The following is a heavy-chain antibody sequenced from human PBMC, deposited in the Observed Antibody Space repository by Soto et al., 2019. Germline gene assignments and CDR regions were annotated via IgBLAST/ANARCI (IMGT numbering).Heavy chain of an antibody. CDR3: ARDPPAAIGYFQH. J-gene: IGHJ1*01. Sequence: ASVKVSCKASGYTFTTYGISWVRQAPGQGLEWMGWINTYNGNTNYAQRLQGRVTMTTDTSTCTAYMEVRSLRSDDTAVYYCARDPPAAIGYFQHWGQGTLVTVSS. V-gene: IGHV1-18*04. CDR2: INTYNGNT. D-gene: IGHD2-2*02. CDR1: GYTFTTYG.